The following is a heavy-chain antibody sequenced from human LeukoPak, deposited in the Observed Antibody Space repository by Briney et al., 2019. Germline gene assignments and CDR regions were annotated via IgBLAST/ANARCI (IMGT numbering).Heavy chain of an antibody. J-gene: IGHJ6*03. CDR3: ARTYYDFWSGYYHQYYYYYMDV. D-gene: IGHD3-3*01. V-gene: IGHV4-59*12. CDR1: GGSIRSYY. Sequence: PSETLSLTCTVSGGSIRSYYWSWIRQPPGKGLEWIGYIYYSGSTNYNPSLRSRVTISVDTSKNQFSLKLSSVTAADTAVYYCARTYYDFWSGYYHQYYYYYMDVWGKGTTVTVSS. CDR2: IYYSGST.